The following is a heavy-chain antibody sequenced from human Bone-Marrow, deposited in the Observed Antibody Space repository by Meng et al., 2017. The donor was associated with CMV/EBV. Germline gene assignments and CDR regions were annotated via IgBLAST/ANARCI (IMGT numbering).Heavy chain of an antibody. D-gene: IGHD3-10*01. CDR2: INHSGST. J-gene: IGHJ6*02. CDR1: GFTFGDYA. Sequence: ESLKISCTASGFTFGDYAMNWVRQAPGKGLEWIGEINHSGSTNYNPSLKSRVTISVDTSKNQFSLKLSSVTAADTAVYYCARLHGGSINYYGMDVWGQGTTVTVSS. V-gene: IGHV4-34*01. CDR3: ARLHGGSINYYGMDV.